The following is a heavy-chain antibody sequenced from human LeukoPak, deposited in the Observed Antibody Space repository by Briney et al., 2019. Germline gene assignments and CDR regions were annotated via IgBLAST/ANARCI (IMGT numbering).Heavy chain of an antibody. CDR3: ARDVERSAYYYCCSY. CDR1: GFTFSSYA. V-gene: IGHV3-30*01. D-gene: IGHD3-22*01. Sequence: GGSLRLSCAASGFTFSSYAMHWVRQAPGKGLEWVAVISYDGSNKYYADSVKGRFTISRDNSKNTLYLQMNSLRAEDTAVYYCARDVERSAYYYCCSYWGEGTLVTVSS. CDR2: ISYDGSNK. J-gene: IGHJ4*02.